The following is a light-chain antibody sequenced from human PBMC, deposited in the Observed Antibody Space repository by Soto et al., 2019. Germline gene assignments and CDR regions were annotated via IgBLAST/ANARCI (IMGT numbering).Light chain of an antibody. CDR3: QQLKSSPFT. CDR2: AAS. CDR1: QGISSY. Sequence: IQLTQSPSSLSASVGDIVTIACRASQGISSYLAWYQQKPGKAPQLLIYAASTLQSGVPSRFSGSGSGTDFTLTISSLQPEDFVTYYCQQLKSSPFTFGPGTKVDIK. V-gene: IGKV1-9*01. J-gene: IGKJ3*01.